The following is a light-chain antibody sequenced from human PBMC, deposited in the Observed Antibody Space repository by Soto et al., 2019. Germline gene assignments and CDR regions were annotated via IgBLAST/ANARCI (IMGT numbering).Light chain of an antibody. Sequence: EIVLTQSAATLSSSPGERATLSCRASQSVSSYLAWYQQKRGQAPRLLIDDASNMATGIPARLSGSESGTASTLTISRLEPEDFAVYYCQRRSNWPLTLGGGTKL. V-gene: IGKV3-11*01. CDR1: QSVSSY. CDR3: QRRSNWPLT. CDR2: DAS. J-gene: IGKJ4*01.